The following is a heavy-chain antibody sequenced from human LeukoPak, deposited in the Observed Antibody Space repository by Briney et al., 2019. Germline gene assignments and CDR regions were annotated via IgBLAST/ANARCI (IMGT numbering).Heavy chain of an antibody. Sequence: GGSRRLSCAASGFTFSNYAMSWVRKAPGKGLEWVSVISGSGATTDYADSVMGRFTISRDNSENTLYLQMNSLRAEDTALYYCAKPKGPNYFDYWGQGTLVTVSS. V-gene: IGHV3-23*01. CDR2: ISGSGATT. CDR1: GFTFSNYA. J-gene: IGHJ4*02. CDR3: AKPKGPNYFDY.